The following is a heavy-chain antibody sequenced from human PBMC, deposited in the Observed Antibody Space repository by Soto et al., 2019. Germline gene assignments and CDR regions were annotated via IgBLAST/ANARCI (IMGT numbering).Heavy chain of an antibody. V-gene: IGHV1-69*06. D-gene: IGHD3-22*01. CDR3: ARDRTDSGYYTNWLDP. CDR2: VIPIFGTT. Sequence: SVKVSCKASGGTFGSDAITWVRQAPGQGLEWVGRVIPIFGTTNYAQNLQGRVTISADKSTLTSYMELHSLTSDDTALYYCARDRTDSGYYTNWLDPWGQGTQVTVSS. J-gene: IGHJ5*02. CDR1: GGTFGSDA.